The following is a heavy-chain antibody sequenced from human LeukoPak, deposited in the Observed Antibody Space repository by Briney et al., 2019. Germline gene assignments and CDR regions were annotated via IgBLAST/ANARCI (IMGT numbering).Heavy chain of an antibody. CDR3: ARVVSIFGVVRNYYYYYMDV. J-gene: IGHJ6*03. CDR1: GGSFSGYY. Sequence: SETLSLTCAVYGGSFSGYYWSWIRQPPGKGLEWIGEINHSVSTNYNPSLKSRVTISVDTSKNQFSLKLSSVTAADTAVYYCARVVSIFGVVRNYYYYYMDVWGKGTTVTVSS. D-gene: IGHD3-3*01. V-gene: IGHV4-34*01. CDR2: INHSVST.